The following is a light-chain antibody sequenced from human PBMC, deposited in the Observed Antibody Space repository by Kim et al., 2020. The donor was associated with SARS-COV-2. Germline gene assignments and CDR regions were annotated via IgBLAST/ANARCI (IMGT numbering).Light chain of an antibody. Sequence: GQSFTIYCNGTSSDVGGYNYVSWYQQHQGKAPKLMIYDVSKRPSGVPDRFSGSKSGNTASLTISGLQAEDEADYYCCSYAGSYTYVFGTGTKVTVL. V-gene: IGLV2-11*01. J-gene: IGLJ1*01. CDR2: DVS. CDR3: CSYAGSYTYV. CDR1: SSDVGGYNY.